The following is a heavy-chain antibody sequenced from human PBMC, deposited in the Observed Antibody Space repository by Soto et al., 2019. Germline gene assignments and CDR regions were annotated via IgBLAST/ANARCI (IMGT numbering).Heavy chain of an antibody. CDR3: ARSHRDIVLMVYATWFDP. J-gene: IGHJ5*02. V-gene: IGHV6-1*01. CDR2: TYYRSKWYN. Sequence: SQTLSLTCAISGDSVSCNSAAWNWIRQSPSRGLEWLGRTYYRSKWYNDYAVSVKSRITINPDTSKNQFSLQLNSVTPEDTAVYYCARSHRDIVLMVYATWFDPWGQGTLVTVSS. CDR1: GDSVSCNSAA. D-gene: IGHD2-8*01.